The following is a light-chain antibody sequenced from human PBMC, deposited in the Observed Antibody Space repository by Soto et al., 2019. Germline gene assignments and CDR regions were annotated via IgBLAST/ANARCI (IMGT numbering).Light chain of an antibody. V-gene: IGKV1-5*03. J-gene: IGKJ1*01. CDR3: QQYNIYSRT. Sequence: DIQMTQSPSTLSASVGDRVTITCRASQSISDWLAWYQQKPGKAPKLLIYKASSLESGVPSRFSGSGSGTDFTLTISSLQPDDFATYYCQQYNIYSRTFGQGTKVEV. CDR2: KAS. CDR1: QSISDW.